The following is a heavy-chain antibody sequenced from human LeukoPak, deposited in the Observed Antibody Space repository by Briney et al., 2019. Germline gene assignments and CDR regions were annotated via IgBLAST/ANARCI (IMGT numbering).Heavy chain of an antibody. CDR3: ARGRSGTLDY. J-gene: IGHJ4*02. Sequence: SETLSLTCTVSGGSISSYYWTWIRQPPGKGLEWIGYIYYSGSTNYNPSLKSRVTISVDTSKNQFSLNLRSVTAADTAVYYCARGRSGTLDYWGQGTLVTVSS. V-gene: IGHV4-59*01. CDR1: GGSISSYY. CDR2: IYYSGST. D-gene: IGHD1-26*01.